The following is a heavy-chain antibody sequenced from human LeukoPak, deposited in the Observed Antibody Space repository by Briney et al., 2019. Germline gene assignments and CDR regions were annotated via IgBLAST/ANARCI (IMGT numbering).Heavy chain of an antibody. D-gene: IGHD6-13*01. CDR2: ISSSSSYI. CDR1: GFTFSSYA. V-gene: IGHV3-21*01. Sequence: GGSLRLSCAASGFTFSSYAMNWVRQAPGKVLEWVSSISSSSSYIYYADSVKGRFTISRDNAKNSLYLQMNSLRAEDTAVYYCASGIIAAAGADYWGQGTLVTVSS. CDR3: ASGIIAAAGADY. J-gene: IGHJ4*02.